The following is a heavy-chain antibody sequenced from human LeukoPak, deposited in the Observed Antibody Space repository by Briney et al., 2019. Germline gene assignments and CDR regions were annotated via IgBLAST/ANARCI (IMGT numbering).Heavy chain of an antibody. D-gene: IGHD2-2*01. J-gene: IGHJ6*02. V-gene: IGHV1-69*13. Sequence: GASVKVSCKASGGTFSSYAISWVRQAPGQGLEWMGGIIPNFGTANYAQKFQGRVTITADESTSTAYMELSSLRSEDTAVYYCARDSGPPAGATPYYYYYYGMDVWGQGTTVTVSS. CDR1: GGTFSSYA. CDR2: IIPNFGTA. CDR3: ARDSGPPAGATPYYYYYYGMDV.